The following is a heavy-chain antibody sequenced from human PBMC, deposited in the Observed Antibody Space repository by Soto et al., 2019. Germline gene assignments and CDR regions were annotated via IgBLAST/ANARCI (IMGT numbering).Heavy chain of an antibody. J-gene: IGHJ4*02. Sequence: GGSLRLSCAASGFTFSSYGMHWVRQAPGKGLEWVAVIWYDGSNKYYADSVKGRFTISRDNSKNTLYLQMNSLRAEDTAVYYCARDLSAYSSGWYEFDYWGQGTLVTVSS. CDR3: ARDLSAYSSGWYEFDY. CDR2: IWYDGSNK. D-gene: IGHD6-19*01. V-gene: IGHV3-33*01. CDR1: GFTFSSYG.